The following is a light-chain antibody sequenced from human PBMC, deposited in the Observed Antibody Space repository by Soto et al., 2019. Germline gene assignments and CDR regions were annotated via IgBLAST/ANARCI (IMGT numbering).Light chain of an antibody. Sequence: EIVLTHSPGALSLSPGERATLSCRASQSVSSSYLAWYQQKPGQAPRLLIYGASTRASGTPARFSGSGSGTEFTLTISSLQSEDFALYYCQQHNKWPLITFGQGTRLEI. J-gene: IGKJ5*01. CDR1: QSVSSSY. CDR3: QQHNKWPLIT. CDR2: GAS. V-gene: IGKV3D-15*01.